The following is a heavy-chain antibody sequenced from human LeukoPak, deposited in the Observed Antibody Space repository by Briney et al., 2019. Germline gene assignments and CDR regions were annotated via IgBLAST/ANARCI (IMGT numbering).Heavy chain of an antibody. CDR3: ARDLESPPVEGGFDY. V-gene: IGHV3-74*01. CDR1: GFTFSSYW. J-gene: IGHJ4*02. Sequence: PGGSLRLSCAASGFTFSSYWMHWVRQAPGKGLVWVSRINSDGSSTSYADSVKGRFTISRDNAKNTLYLQMNSLRAEDTAVYYCARDLESPPVEGGFDYWGQGTLVTVSP. CDR2: INSDGSST. D-gene: IGHD1-1*01.